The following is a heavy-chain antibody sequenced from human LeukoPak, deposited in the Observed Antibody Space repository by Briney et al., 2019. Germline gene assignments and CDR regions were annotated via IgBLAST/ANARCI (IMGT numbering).Heavy chain of an antibody. J-gene: IGHJ4*02. CDR2: MNPNSGDT. D-gene: IGHD2-2*01. V-gene: IGHV1-2*02. Sequence: ASVKVSCKASVYTFTNFYIHWVRQAPGQGLEWMGWMNPNSGDTSYAREFQDRVTMTRDTSLSTAYMELSRLRSDDTAVYFCARRPINCIITNCYVDYWGQGTLVTVSS. CDR3: ARRPINCIITNCYVDY. CDR1: VYTFTNFY.